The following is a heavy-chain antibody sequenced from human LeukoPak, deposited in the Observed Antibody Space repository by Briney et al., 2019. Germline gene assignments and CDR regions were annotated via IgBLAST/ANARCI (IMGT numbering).Heavy chain of an antibody. CDR1: GFAFSSYA. J-gene: IGHJ4*02. CDR3: ARDKPAGLDY. V-gene: IGHV3-30-3*01. CDR2: LSDDGSNK. Sequence: GRSLRLSCAASGFAFSSYAMHWVRQAPGKGLEWVAVLSDDGSNKYYADSVKGRFTISRDNFKNTLYLQMNSLRAEDTAVYYYARDKPAGLDYWGQGSLVTVSS.